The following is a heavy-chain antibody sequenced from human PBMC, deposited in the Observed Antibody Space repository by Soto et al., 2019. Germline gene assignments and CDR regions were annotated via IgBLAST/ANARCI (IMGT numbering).Heavy chain of an antibody. CDR2: IKNRADGGTT. CDR1: GITFTNAW. CDR3: TTDPGDYADF. V-gene: IGHV3-15*01. J-gene: IGHJ4*02. Sequence: EVQLVESGGDLVKPGGSLRLSCAASGITFTNAWMSWVRQAPGKGLEWVGRIKNRADGGTTDYAAPVRGRFTISRDDSKTTLFLQMNSLEAEDTAVYYCTTDPGDYADFWGQGTLVTVSS. D-gene: IGHD4-17*01.